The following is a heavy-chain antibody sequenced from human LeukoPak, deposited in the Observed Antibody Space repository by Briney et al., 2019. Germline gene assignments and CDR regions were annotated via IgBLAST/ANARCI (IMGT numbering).Heavy chain of an antibody. Sequence: SETLSLTCTVSGGSISSGGYSWSWIRQHPGKGLEWIGYIYYSGSTYYNPSLKSRVTISVDTSKNQFSLKLSSVTAADTAVYYCARGGGYSSSWYAVYLEYWGQGTLVTVSS. CDR1: GGSISSGGYS. CDR2: IYYSGST. V-gene: IGHV4-31*03. D-gene: IGHD6-13*01. CDR3: ARGGGYSSSWYAVYLEY. J-gene: IGHJ4*02.